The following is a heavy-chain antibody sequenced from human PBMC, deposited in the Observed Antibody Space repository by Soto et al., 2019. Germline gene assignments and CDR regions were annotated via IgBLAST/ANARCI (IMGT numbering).Heavy chain of an antibody. CDR2: IYHSGST. CDR1: GGSISSGGYS. D-gene: IGHD3-22*01. CDR3: ARDERDYDSSGYYYWFDP. J-gene: IGHJ5*02. V-gene: IGHV4-30-2*01. Sequence: SETLSLTCAVSGGSISSGGYSWSWIRQPPGKGLEWIGYIYHSGSTYYNPSIKSRVTISVDRSKNQFSLKLSSVTAADTAVYYCARDERDYDSSGYYYWFDPWGQGTLVTVSS.